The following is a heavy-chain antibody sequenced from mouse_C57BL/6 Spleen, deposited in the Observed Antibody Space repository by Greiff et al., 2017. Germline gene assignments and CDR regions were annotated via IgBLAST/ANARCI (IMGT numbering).Heavy chain of an antibody. J-gene: IGHJ3*01. CDR1: GYTFTGYW. CDR2: ILPGGGST. V-gene: IGHV1-9*01. Sequence: VQLQQSGAELMKPGASVKLSCKATGYTFTGYWIEWVKQRPGHGLEWIGEILPGGGSTNYNEKFTGKATLTADTSSNTADKQLSSLTTEDSAIYYCAIYHGYDAWFAYWGQGTLVTVSA. D-gene: IGHD2-3*01. CDR3: AIYHGYDAWFAY.